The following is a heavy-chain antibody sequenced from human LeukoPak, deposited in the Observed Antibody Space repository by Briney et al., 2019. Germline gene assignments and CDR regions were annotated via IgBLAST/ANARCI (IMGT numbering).Heavy chain of an antibody. CDR2: ISSSGSTI. D-gene: IGHD5-12*01. V-gene: IGHV3-11*01. CDR3: ARGEWLRSPRRASLGYYYDGMDV. Sequence: GGSLRLSCAASGFTFRDYYLSWIRQAPGKGLEGVSYISSSGSTIYYADSVKGRFTISRDNAKNSLYLQMNSLRAEDAAVYYCARGEWLRSPRRASLGYYYDGMDVWGQGTTVTVSS. CDR1: GFTFRDYY. J-gene: IGHJ6*02.